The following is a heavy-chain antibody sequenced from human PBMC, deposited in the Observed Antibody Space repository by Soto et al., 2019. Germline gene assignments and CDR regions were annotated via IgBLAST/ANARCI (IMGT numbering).Heavy chain of an antibody. D-gene: IGHD1-7*01. V-gene: IGHV1-69*01. CDR1: GGTFSSYA. J-gene: IGHJ4*02. Sequence: KVSCKASGGTFSSYAISWVRQAPGQGLEWMGGIIPIFGTANYAQKFQGRVTITADESTSTAYMELSSLRSEDTAVYYCASSITGTTSFDYWGQGTLVTVSS. CDR3: ASSITGTTSFDY. CDR2: IIPIFGTA.